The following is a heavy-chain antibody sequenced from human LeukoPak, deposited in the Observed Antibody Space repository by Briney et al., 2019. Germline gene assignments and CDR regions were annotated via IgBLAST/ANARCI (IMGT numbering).Heavy chain of an antibody. Sequence: SQTLSLTCTVSGGSISSGGYYWSWIRQPPGKGLEWIGCIYHSGSTYYNPSLKSRVTISVDRSKNQFSLKLSSVTAADTAVYYCARVGRGSPYYFDYWGQGTLVTVSS. CDR2: IYHSGST. D-gene: IGHD3-10*01. J-gene: IGHJ4*02. CDR1: GGSISSGGYY. V-gene: IGHV4-30-2*01. CDR3: ARVGRGSPYYFDY.